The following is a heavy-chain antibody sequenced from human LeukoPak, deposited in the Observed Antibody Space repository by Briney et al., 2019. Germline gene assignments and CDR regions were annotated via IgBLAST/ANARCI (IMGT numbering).Heavy chain of an antibody. V-gene: IGHV4-39*01. CDR1: GGSISSSSYY. CDR3: AREDYDILTGYRYYYDY. CDR2: IYYSGST. Sequence: SETLSLTCTVSGGSISSSSYYWGWVRQPPGKGLECIGSIYYSGSTYYNPSLKSRVKISVDTSKNQFSLKVSSVTAADTAVYYCAREDYDILTGYRYYYDYWGRGTLVTVSS. J-gene: IGHJ4*02. D-gene: IGHD3-9*01.